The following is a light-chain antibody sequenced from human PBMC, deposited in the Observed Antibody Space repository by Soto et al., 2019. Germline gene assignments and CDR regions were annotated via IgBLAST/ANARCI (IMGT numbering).Light chain of an antibody. J-gene: IGKJ2*01. CDR3: LPYNSYHRT. Sequence: DIQLTQSPSSLSASVGDRVTVTCRASQGIRNDLGWYQQNPGKAPKRLIYAASNLQSGVPSRFSGSGTEFTLGFTLTISSLQPEDFATYDCLPYNSYHRTFGQVTKLEIK. CDR1: QGIRND. CDR2: AAS. V-gene: IGKV1-17*01.